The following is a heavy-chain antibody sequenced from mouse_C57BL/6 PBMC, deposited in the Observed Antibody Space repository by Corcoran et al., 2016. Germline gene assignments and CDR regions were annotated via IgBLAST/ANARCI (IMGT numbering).Heavy chain of an antibody. D-gene: IGHD1-1*01. J-gene: IGHJ1*03. Sequence: DVQLQESGPGLVKPSQSLSLTCSVTGYSITSGYYWNWIRQFPGNKLEWMGYISYDGSNNYNPSLKNRISITRDTSKNQFFLKLNSVTTEDTATYYCARDYGSSYEDWYFDVWGTGTTVTVSS. CDR2: ISYDGSN. CDR3: ARDYGSSYEDWYFDV. V-gene: IGHV3-6*01. CDR1: GYSITSGYY.